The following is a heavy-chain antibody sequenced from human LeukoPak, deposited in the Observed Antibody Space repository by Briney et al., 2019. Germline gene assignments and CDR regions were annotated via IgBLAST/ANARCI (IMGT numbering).Heavy chain of an antibody. D-gene: IGHD6-19*01. CDR2: IYWDDDK. CDR1: GFSLSTSGVG. Sequence: ESGPTLVKPTQTLTLTCTFSGFSLSTSGVGVGWIRQPPGKALEWLALIYWDDDKRYSPSLKSRLTITKDTSKNQVVLTMTNMDPVDTATYYCAHRPQWLLFDGFDYWGQGTLVTVSS. CDR3: AHRPQWLLFDGFDY. J-gene: IGHJ4*02. V-gene: IGHV2-5*02.